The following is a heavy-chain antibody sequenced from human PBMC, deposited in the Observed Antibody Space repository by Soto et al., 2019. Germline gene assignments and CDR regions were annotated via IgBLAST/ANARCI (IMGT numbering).Heavy chain of an antibody. Sequence: SETLCLTCAVSGGTIISGGYSWSWIRQPPGKGLEWIGYIYHSGNTYYNPSLKSRVTISVDWSKNQFSLTLSSVTAADTAVYYCARGPPHHYWGQGTLVTVSS. V-gene: IGHV4-30-2*01. CDR2: IYHSGNT. J-gene: IGHJ4*02. CDR3: ARGPPHHY. CDR1: GGTIISGGYS.